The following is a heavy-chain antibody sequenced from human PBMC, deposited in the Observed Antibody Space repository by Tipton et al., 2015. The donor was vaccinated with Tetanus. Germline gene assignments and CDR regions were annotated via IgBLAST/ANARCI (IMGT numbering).Heavy chain of an antibody. Sequence: LRLSCTVSGASLRGGDYHWSWIRQPPGKGLEWIGYITDTGRTNYSPSLRNRLTISIDTSKTHFSLRLDSVTAADTAVYYCATDRRGPGEVRGLDNWGQGTLVTVSS. J-gene: IGHJ4*02. V-gene: IGHV4-61*08. CDR3: ATDRRGPGEVRGLDN. D-gene: IGHD3-10*01. CDR1: GASLRGGDYH. CDR2: ITDTGRT.